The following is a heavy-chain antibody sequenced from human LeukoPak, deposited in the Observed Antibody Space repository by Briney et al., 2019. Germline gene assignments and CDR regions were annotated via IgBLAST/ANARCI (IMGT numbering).Heavy chain of an antibody. CDR3: ARDSDAFDI. V-gene: IGHV4-34*01. J-gene: IGHJ3*02. CDR2: IYYSGST. Sequence: SETLSLTCAVYGGSFSGYYWSWIRQPPGKGLEWIGSIYYSGSTYYNPSLKSRVTISVDTSKNQFSLKLSSVTAADTAVYYCARDSDAFDIWGQGTMVTVSS. CDR1: GGSFSGYY.